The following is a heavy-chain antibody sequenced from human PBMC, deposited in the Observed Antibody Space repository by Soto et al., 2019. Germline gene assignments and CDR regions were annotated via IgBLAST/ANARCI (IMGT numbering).Heavy chain of an antibody. CDR3: ARDRSYGGRYYGVDY. CDR1: GYTFTSYH. Sequence: QVQLVHSGAEVKKPGASVKVSCKTSGYTFTSYHMHWVRQAPGQGLEWMGVINPRDGTTTYAQKFQGRITMTRDTSTSTVYMELSSLRFEDTAVYHCARDRSYGGRYYGVDYWGQGTLVTVS. J-gene: IGHJ4*02. V-gene: IGHV1-46*01. CDR2: INPRDGTT. D-gene: IGHD1-26*01.